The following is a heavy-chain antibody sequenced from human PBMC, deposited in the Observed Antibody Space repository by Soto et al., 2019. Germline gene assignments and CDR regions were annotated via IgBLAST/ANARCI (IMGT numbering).Heavy chain of an antibody. J-gene: IGHJ6*02. Sequence: PGESLKISCAASGFTFSTYPMSWVRQAPGKGLEWVSGISGSGISTYYTDSVKGRFTISRDNSKNTVFLQMNNLRDDDTAVYYCVKPPVITASYYYYDMDVWGQGTTVTVSS. D-gene: IGHD4-4*01. CDR3: VKPPVITASYYYYDMDV. CDR2: ISGSGIST. V-gene: IGHV3-23*01. CDR1: GFTFSTYP.